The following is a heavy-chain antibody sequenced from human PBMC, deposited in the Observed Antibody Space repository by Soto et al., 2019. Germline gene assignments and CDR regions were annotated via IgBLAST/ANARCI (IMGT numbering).Heavy chain of an antibody. Sequence: SQTLSLTCAISGDSVSSNSAAWNWIRQSPSRGLEWLGRTYYGSKWYNDYAVSVKSRITINPDTSKNQFSLQLNSVTPEDTAVYYCEREYSSSWYSWFDPWGQGTLVTVSS. CDR1: GDSVSSNSAA. V-gene: IGHV6-1*01. CDR3: EREYSSSWYSWFDP. CDR2: TYYGSKWYN. D-gene: IGHD6-13*01. J-gene: IGHJ5*02.